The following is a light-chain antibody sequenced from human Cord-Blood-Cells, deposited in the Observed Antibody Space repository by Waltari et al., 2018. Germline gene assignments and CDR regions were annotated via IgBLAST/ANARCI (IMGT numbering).Light chain of an antibody. V-gene: IGKV1-9*01. J-gene: IGKJ5*01. CDR3: QQLNSYLIT. CDR2: AAS. Sequence: DIQLTQSPSFLSASVGDRVTITCRASQGISSYLAWYQQKPGKAPKLLIYAASTLQSGVPSRFSGSGSGTEFTLTISSLQPEDFATYYCQQLNSYLITFGQGTRLESK. CDR1: QGISSY.